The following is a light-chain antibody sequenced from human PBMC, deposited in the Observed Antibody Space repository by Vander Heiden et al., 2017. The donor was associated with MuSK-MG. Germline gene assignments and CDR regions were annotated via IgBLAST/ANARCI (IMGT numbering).Light chain of an antibody. CDR2: GAS. Sequence: DIQPDPSPSSLSASVGDRVTIACRASQSLSTYLNWSQHKPGKAPNLLIYGASTLQSGVPSRFSGSGSGTEFTLTISSLQPEDFATSYCQQSYTTPWTFGQGTKVEVK. CDR3: QQSYTTPWT. V-gene: IGKV1-39*01. CDR1: QSLSTY. J-gene: IGKJ1*01.